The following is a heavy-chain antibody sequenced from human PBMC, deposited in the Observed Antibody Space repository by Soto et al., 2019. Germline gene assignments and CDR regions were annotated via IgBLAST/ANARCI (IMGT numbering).Heavy chain of an antibody. CDR1: GDTASKFL. CDR2: IIPMFGTT. D-gene: IGHD4-17*01. J-gene: IGHJ4*02. Sequence: QVQLVQSGAEVKKPGSSVKVSCKASGDTASKFLINWVRQAPGQGPEWMGGIIPMFGTTNYARKFRGRVTITADESTTTAYMALSSLQSEDTAVYYCAREIGYGDFSAALLDWGQGTLVTVSS. V-gene: IGHV1-69*01. CDR3: AREIGYGDFSAALLD.